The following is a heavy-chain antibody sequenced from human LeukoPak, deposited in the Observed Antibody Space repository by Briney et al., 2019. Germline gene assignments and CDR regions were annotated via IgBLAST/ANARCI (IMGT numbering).Heavy chain of an antibody. CDR2: INPDTGDK. V-gene: IGHV1-8*02. Sequence: ASVKVSCKASGYTFTNYHINWVRQASGQGLEWMTWINPDTGDKGYARKFQGRVTMTRNTSISTAYMELSSLRSEDTAVYYCARGRPIDYWGQGTLVAVSS. CDR1: GYTFTNYH. J-gene: IGHJ4*02. CDR3: ARGRPIDY. D-gene: IGHD3-9*01.